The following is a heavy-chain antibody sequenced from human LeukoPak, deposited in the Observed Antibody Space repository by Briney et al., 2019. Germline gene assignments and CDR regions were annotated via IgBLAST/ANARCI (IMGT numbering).Heavy chain of an antibody. V-gene: IGHV1-2*02. CDR3: ARADDYGDSLFYYYYYMDV. CDR2: INPNSGGT. J-gene: IGHJ6*03. D-gene: IGHD4-17*01. Sequence: VSVKVSCKASGYTFTGYYMHWVRQAPGQGLEWMGWINPNSGGTNYAQKFQGRVTMTRDTSISTAYMELSRLRSDDTAVYYCARADDYGDSLFYYYYYMDVWGKGTTVTVSS. CDR1: GYTFTGYY.